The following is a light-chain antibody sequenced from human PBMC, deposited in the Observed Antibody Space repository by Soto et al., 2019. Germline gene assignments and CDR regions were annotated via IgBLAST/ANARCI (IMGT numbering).Light chain of an antibody. V-gene: IGKV2D-29*02. CDR3: MQSTQLPPT. CDR1: QSLLHITGETF. CDR2: EVS. Sequence: DIVMTQSPLSLSVTPGEPASISCKSSQSLLHITGETFLFWYLQKPGQSPQLLIYEVSTRVSGVPDRFSGSGSGTDFTLEISRVETDDVGIYYCMQSTQLPPTFGQGTRLEI. J-gene: IGKJ5*01.